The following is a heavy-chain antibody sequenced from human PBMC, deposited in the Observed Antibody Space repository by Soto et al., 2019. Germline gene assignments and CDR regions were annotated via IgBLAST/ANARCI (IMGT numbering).Heavy chain of an antibody. V-gene: IGHV1-69*01. CDR1: GGTFNNYG. J-gene: IGHJ4*02. D-gene: IGHD3-9*01. CDR2: IIPMIPRT. Sequence: QVQLVQSGAEVKKPGSSVKVSCKASGGTFNNYGMGWVRQAPGQGLEWMGGIIPMIPRTNYAQKFQGRVTLTADASRSTAYMELRSLRSEDTAVYYCASLDYDVLTGYSYDDWGQGTLVTVSS. CDR3: ASLDYDVLTGYSYDD.